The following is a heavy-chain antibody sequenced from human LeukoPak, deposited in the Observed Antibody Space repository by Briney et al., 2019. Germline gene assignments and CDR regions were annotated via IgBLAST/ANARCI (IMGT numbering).Heavy chain of an antibody. J-gene: IGHJ4*02. Sequence: GGSLRLSCAASGFTFSTYSMNWVRQVPGKGLEWVSSISSSSTYIYYADSVKGRFTISRDNAKNSLYLQMNSLRAEDTAVYYCARDSDTGVLYDILTDYYPYYFDYWGQGTLVTVSS. CDR1: GFTFSTYS. V-gene: IGHV3-21*01. D-gene: IGHD3-9*01. CDR3: ARDSDTGVLYDILTDYYPYYFDY. CDR2: ISSSSTYI.